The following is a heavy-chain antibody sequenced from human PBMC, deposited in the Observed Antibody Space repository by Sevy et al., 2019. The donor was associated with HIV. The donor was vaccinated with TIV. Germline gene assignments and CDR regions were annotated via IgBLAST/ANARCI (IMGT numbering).Heavy chain of an antibody. D-gene: IGHD6-19*01. CDR2: INHSGST. Sequence: SETLSLTCAVYGGSLSGYYWSWIRQPPGKGLDWIGEINHSGSTNYNPSLKSRVTISVDTSKNQFFLKLSSVTAADTAVYYCARYRVAGNFDYWGQGTLVTVSS. CDR3: ARYRVAGNFDY. J-gene: IGHJ4*02. V-gene: IGHV4-34*01. CDR1: GGSLSGYY.